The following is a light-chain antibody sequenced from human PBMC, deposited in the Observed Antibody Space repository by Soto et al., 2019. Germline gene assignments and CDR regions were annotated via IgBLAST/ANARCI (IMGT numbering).Light chain of an antibody. CDR3: QQYGSSPPYT. CDR2: GAS. CDR1: QSVSSSY. V-gene: IGKV3-20*01. Sequence: EIVLTQSPGTLSLSPGERATLSCRARQSVSSSYLAWYQQNPGQAPRLLIYGASSRATGIPDRFSGSGSGKDFTLTISRLEPEDFAVYYCQQYGSSPPYTFGQGTKLEIK. J-gene: IGKJ2*01.